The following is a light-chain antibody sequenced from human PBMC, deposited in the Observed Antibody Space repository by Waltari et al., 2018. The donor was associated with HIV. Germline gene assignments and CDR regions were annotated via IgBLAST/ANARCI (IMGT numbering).Light chain of an antibody. V-gene: IGLV1-47*01. CDR3: AAWDDSLSGWV. Sequence: QSALTQPPSTSGTPGQTVTIPCSRSSSNIGDTYVSWYQQLPGTAPKLLIYRNSQRPSGVRDRFSGSKSGTSASLAINDLRSEDEAEYHCAAWDDSLSGWVFGGGTNLTVL. J-gene: IGLJ3*02. CDR2: RNS. CDR1: SSNIGDTY.